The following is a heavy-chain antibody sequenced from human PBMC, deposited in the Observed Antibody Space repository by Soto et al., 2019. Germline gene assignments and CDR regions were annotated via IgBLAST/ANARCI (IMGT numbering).Heavy chain of an antibody. CDR3: ARDVGLGDLSPRTSYYSVMDV. CDR1: GFTLSSYS. CDR2: TSKDGGRD. J-gene: IGHJ6*02. V-gene: IGHV3-30*04. D-gene: IGHD3-10*01. Sequence: QVQLVESGGGVVQPGKSLRLSCASSGFTLSSYSLHWVRQPPGKGLEWVAVTSKDGGRDYHADYVRGRFTISRDHSKSTLYLEMNSLRTEDTALYFCARDVGLGDLSPRTSYYSVMDVWGRGTTVTVSS.